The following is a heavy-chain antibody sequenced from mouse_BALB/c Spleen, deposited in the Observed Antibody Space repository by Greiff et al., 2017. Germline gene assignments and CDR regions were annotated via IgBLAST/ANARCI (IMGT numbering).Heavy chain of an antibody. CDR2: ISNGGGST. D-gene: IGHD3-3*01. CDR3: ARQGRYYAMDY. V-gene: IGHV5-12-2*01. J-gene: IGHJ4*01. CDR1: GFTFSSYT. Sequence: EVKLQESGGGLVQPGGSLKLSCAASGFTFSSYTMSWVRQTPEKRLEWVAYISNGGGSTYYPDTVTGRFTISRDNAKNTLYLQMSSLKSEDTAMYYCARQGRYYAMDYWGQGTSVTVSS.